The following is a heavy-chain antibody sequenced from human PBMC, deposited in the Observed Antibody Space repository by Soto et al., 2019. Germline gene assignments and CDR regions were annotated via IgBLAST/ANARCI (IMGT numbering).Heavy chain of an antibody. CDR2: INHSGST. J-gene: IGHJ5*02. D-gene: IGHD2-15*01. CDR1: GGSFSGYY. Sequence: QVQLQQWGAGLLKPSETLSLTCAVYGGSFSGYYWSWIRQPPGKGLEWIGEINHSGSTNYNPSLKSRVTISVDTSKNQFSLKLSSVTAADTAVYYCARARRVVVAATRNWFDPWGQGTLVTVSS. V-gene: IGHV4-34*01. CDR3: ARARRVVVAATRNWFDP.